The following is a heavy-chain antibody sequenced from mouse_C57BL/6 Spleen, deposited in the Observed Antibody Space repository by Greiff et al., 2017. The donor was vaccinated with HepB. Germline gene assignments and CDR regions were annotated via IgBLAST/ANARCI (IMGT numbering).Heavy chain of an antibody. D-gene: IGHD1-1*01. J-gene: IGHJ3*01. Sequence: QVQLQQPGAELVRPGSSVKLSCKASGYTFTSYWMHWVKQRPIQGLEWIGNIDPSDSETHYNQKFKDKATLTVDKSYSTAYMQRSSLTSEDSAVYYCAREDGTTTPSFAYWGQGTLVTVSA. CDR1: GYTFTSYW. CDR2: IDPSDSET. V-gene: IGHV1-52*01. CDR3: AREDGTTTPSFAY.